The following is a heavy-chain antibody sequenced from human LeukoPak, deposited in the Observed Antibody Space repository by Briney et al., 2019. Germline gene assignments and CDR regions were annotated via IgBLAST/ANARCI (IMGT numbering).Heavy chain of an antibody. Sequence: ASVKVSCKASGYSFTSYGFNWVRQAPGQGLEWMGWMSAYNGKTNYAHSLQGRVTMTTDTSTSTAYMELRSLRSDDTAVYYCARDQEWEFLDYWGQGTLVTVSS. CDR1: GYSFTSYG. V-gene: IGHV1-18*01. CDR3: ARDQEWEFLDY. CDR2: MSAYNGKT. J-gene: IGHJ4*02. D-gene: IGHD1-26*01.